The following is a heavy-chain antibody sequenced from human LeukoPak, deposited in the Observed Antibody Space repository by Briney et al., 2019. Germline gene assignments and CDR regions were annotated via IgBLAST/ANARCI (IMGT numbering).Heavy chain of an antibody. CDR3: ARAGVGGYCSSTSCYPSGAFDI. J-gene: IGHJ3*02. D-gene: IGHD2-2*01. Sequence: GGSLRLSCAASGFTFSSYWMSWVRQAPGKGLEWVANIKQDGSEKYYVDSVKGRFTISRDNAKNSLYLQMNSLRAEDTAVYCCARAGVGGYCSSTSCYPSGAFDIWGQGTMVTVSS. CDR1: GFTFSSYW. V-gene: IGHV3-7*01. CDR2: IKQDGSEK.